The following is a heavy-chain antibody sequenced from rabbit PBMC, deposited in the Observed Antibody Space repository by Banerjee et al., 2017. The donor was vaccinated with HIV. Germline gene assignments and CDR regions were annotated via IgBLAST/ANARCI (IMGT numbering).Heavy chain of an antibody. CDR1: GFDFSSYY. J-gene: IGHJ4*01. D-gene: IGHD6-1*01. Sequence: QLKETGGGLVQPGGSLTLSWKASGFDFSSYYMSWVRQAPGKGLEWIGIIYGGSGSTDYASWVNGRFTISSDNAQNTVDLQMNSLTAADTATYFCASYYSDGYAGDAYATGGYYFNLWGPGTLVTVS. CDR2: IYGGSGST. CDR3: ASYYSDGYAGDAYATGGYYFNL. V-gene: IGHV1S7*01.